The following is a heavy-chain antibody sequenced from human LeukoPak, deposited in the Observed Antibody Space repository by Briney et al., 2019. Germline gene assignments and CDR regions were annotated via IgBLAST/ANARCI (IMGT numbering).Heavy chain of an antibody. CDR1: GFTVSSSP. D-gene: IGHD6-6*01. V-gene: IGHV3-53*04. J-gene: IGHJ5*02. CDR3: AVYITSSGGLDP. CDR2: IYSGGNT. Sequence: PGGSLRLSCAASGFTVSSSPINWVRQAPGRGLEWVSVIYSGGNTFYADSVKGRFTISRHNSENTLYLQMNSLSADDTAVYYCAVYITSSGGLDPWGQGTLVTVSS.